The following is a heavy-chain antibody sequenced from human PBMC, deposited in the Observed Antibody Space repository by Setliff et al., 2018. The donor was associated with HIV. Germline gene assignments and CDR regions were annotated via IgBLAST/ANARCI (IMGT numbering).Heavy chain of an antibody. Sequence: ETLSLTCTVSGGSISSSSYYWGWIRQPPGKGLEWIGSIYYSGTTYYNPSLKSRVTISVDTSRNQFSLKLNSVTAADTAVYYCARSPPTTFWSGYTYYYYMDVWGKGTTVTVSS. CDR2: IYYSGTT. D-gene: IGHD3-3*01. CDR3: ARSPPTTFWSGYTYYYYMDV. J-gene: IGHJ6*03. V-gene: IGHV4-39*07. CDR1: GGSISSSSYY.